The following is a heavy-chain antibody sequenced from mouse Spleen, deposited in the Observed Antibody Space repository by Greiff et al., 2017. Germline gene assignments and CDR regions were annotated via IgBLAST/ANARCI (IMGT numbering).Heavy chain of an antibody. CDR3: AREGDN. J-gene: IGHJ3*01. CDR1: GYTFTSYW. V-gene: IGHV1-69*01. Sequence: QVQLQQSGAELVMPGASVKLSCKASGYTFTSYWMHWVKQRPGQGLEWIGEIDPSDSYTNYNQKFKGKATLTVDKSSSTAYMQLSSLTSEDSAVYYCAREGDNWGQGTLVTVSA. CDR2: IDPSDSYT.